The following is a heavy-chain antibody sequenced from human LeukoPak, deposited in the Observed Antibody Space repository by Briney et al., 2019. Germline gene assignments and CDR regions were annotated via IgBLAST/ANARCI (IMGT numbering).Heavy chain of an antibody. CDR3: ARDSYDFWSGATNWFDP. V-gene: IGHV1-2*06. Sequence: ASVKVSCKASGYTFSGYYIHWVRQAPGQGLERMGRINPNNGGTNYAQKLQGRVTMTTDTSTSTAYMELRSLRSDDTAVYYCARDSYDFWSGATNWFDPWGQGTLVTVSS. CDR1: GYTFSGYY. D-gene: IGHD3-3*01. J-gene: IGHJ5*02. CDR2: INPNNGGT.